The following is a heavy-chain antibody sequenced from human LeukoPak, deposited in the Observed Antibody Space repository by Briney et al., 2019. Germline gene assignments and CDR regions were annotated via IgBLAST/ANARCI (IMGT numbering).Heavy chain of an antibody. D-gene: IGHD1-26*01. J-gene: IGHJ4*02. CDR3: ARDLSVGSKPDLGFDY. CDR2: ISDGGSTI. CDR1: GFTFSGNY. V-gene: IGHV3-11*04. Sequence: GGSLRLSCAASGFTFSGNYMSWIRQAPGKGLEWVSYISDGGSTIFYGDSVKGRFTISRDNAKNSLYLQMNSLRAEDTAVYYCARDLSVGSKPDLGFDYWGQGTLVTVSS.